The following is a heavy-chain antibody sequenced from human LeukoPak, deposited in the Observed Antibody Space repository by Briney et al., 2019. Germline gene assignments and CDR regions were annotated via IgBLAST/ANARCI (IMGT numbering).Heavy chain of an antibody. J-gene: IGHJ6*02. CDR1: GGSITGYY. V-gene: IGHV4-59*12. D-gene: IGHD6-6*01. Sequence: PSETPSLTCSVSGGSITGYYCSWIRQPPGKGLESIGYIYYSGNTNYNPSLKSRATISVDTSKNQFSLKLSSVTAADTAVYYCARGRKQLVPSVYYYYYGMDVWGQGTTVTVSS. CDR2: IYYSGNT. CDR3: ARGRKQLVPSVYYYYYGMDV.